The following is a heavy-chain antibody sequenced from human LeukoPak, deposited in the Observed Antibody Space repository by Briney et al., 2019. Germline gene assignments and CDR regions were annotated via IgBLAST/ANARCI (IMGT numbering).Heavy chain of an antibody. J-gene: IGHJ4*02. CDR3: AKDPANWNVDY. CDR2: ISYDGSNK. CDR1: GFTFSSYG. D-gene: IGHD1-1*01. Sequence: GGSLRLSCAASGFTFSSYGMHWVRQAPGKGLEWVTVISYDGSNKYYADSVKGRFTISRDNSKNTLYLQMNSLRAEDTAVYYCAKDPANWNVDYWGQGTLVTVSS. V-gene: IGHV3-30*18.